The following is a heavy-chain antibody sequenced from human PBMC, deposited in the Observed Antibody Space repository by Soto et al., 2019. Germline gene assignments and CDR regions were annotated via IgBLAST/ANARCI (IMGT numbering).Heavy chain of an antibody. CDR3: ARDRGAVVGQFFDY. J-gene: IGHJ4*02. Sequence: QVQLVESGGGLVKPGGSLRLSCAASGFTFSAYYMSWIRQAPGKGLEWVSYISSSGGTGNYADSVKGRFTVSRDNAKNALYLQMNSLRGEDTAVYSCARDRGAVVGQFFDYWGQGTLVTVSS. CDR2: ISSSGGTG. V-gene: IGHV3-11*01. D-gene: IGHD6-19*01. CDR1: GFTFSAYY.